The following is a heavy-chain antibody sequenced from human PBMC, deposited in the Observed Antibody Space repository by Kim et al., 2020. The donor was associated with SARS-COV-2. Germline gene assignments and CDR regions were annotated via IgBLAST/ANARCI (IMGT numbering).Heavy chain of an antibody. D-gene: IGHD6-19*01. CDR2: ISAYNGKT. CDR1: GYTFSSSD. Sequence: ASVKVSCKASGYTFSSSDISWVRQAPGQGLESMGWISAYNGKTNYVQKFQGRITMTTDTSTSIAYMELRNLRSDDTAVYYCARLRSGWYVGYFDYLGQGT. CDR3: ARLRSGWYVGYFDY. J-gene: IGHJ4*02. V-gene: IGHV1-18*01.